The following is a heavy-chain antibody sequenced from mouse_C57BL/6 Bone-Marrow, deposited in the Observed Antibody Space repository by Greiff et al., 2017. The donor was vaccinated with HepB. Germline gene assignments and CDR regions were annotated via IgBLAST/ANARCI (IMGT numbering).Heavy chain of an antibody. D-gene: IGHD2-12*01. Sequence: VHLVESGSELRSPGSSVKLSCKAFDSEVFPFAHMGWVRQKPGHGFEWIGGIPPSIGRTIYGEKFEDKATLDADTLSNTAYLELNSLTSEDSAIYYCGWLRDAMDYWGQGTSVTVSS. V-gene: IGHV15-2*01. CDR3: GWLRDAMDY. J-gene: IGHJ4*01. CDR1: DSEVFPFAH. CDR2: IPPSIGRT.